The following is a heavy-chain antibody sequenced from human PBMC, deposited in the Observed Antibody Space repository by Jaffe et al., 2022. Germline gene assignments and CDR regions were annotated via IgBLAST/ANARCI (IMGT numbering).Heavy chain of an antibody. CDR1: GYTFTGYY. D-gene: IGHD5-12*01. CDR2: INPNSGGT. Sequence: QVQLVQSGAEVKKPGASVKVSCKASGYTFTGYYMHWVRQAPGQGLEWMGRINPNSGGTNYAQKFQGRVTMTRDTSISTAYMELSRLRSDDTAVYYCLLLEHVDIVATPTGGWFDPWGQGTLVTVSS. J-gene: IGHJ5*02. CDR3: LLLEHVDIVATPTGGWFDP. V-gene: IGHV1-2*06.